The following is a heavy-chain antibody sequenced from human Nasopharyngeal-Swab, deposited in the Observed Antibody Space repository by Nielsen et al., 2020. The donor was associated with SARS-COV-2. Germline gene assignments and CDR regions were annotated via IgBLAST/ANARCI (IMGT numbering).Heavy chain of an antibody. V-gene: IGHV3-9*01. J-gene: IGHJ4*02. CDR1: GFTFDDYA. CDR3: AAGGDSSSSTFDY. Sequence: LKISCAASGFTFDDYAMHWVRQAPGKGLEWVSGISWNSGSIGYADSVKGRFTISRDNAKNSLYLQMNSLRAEDTAVYYCAAGGDSSSSTFDYWGQGTLVTVSS. CDR2: ISWNSGSI. D-gene: IGHD6-6*01.